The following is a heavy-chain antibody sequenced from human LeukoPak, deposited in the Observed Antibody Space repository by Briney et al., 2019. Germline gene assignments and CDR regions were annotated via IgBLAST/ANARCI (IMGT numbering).Heavy chain of an antibody. CDR1: GYTFTSYG. D-gene: IGHD2-2*01. J-gene: IGHJ4*02. V-gene: IGHV1-18*01. CDR2: ISAYNGNT. CDR3: ARGGWGYFSSTSCQRERFFDY. Sequence: AASVKVSCKASGYTFTSYGISWVRQAPGQGLEWMGWISAYNGNTNYAQKVQGRVTMTTDTSTSTAYMELRSLRSDETAVYYCARGGWGYFSSTSCQRERFFDYWGQGTLVTVSS.